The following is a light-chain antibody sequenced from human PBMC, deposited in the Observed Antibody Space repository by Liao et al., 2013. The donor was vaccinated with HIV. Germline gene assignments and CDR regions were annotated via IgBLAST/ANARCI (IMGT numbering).Light chain of an antibody. J-gene: IGLJ1*01. CDR3: QVWDSSTANLYV. CDR2: YDS. CDR1: NIGSKS. V-gene: IGLV3-21*04. Sequence: SYVLTQPPSVSVAPGKTARITCGGNNIGSKSVHWYQQKPGQAPVLVIYYDSDRPSGIPERFSGSNSGHTATLTISRVEAGDEADYYCQVWDSSTANLYVFGPGTKLTVL.